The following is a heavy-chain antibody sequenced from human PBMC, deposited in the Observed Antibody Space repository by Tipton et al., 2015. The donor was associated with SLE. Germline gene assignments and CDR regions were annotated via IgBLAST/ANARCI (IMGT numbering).Heavy chain of an antibody. CDR3: ARLIAARLPFDY. J-gene: IGHJ4*02. CDR1: GGSFSGYY. Sequence: TLSLTCAVYGGSFSGYYRSWIRQPPGKGLEWIGEINHSGSTKYNPSLKSRVTISVDTSKKQFSLNLSSVTAADTAVYYCARLIAARLPFDYWGQGTLVTVSS. CDR2: INHSGST. V-gene: IGHV4-34*01. D-gene: IGHD6-6*01.